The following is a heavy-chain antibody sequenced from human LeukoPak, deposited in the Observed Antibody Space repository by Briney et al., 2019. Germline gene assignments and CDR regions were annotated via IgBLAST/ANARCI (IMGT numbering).Heavy chain of an antibody. V-gene: IGHV4-59*01. CDR2: IYYSGST. Sequence: SETLSLTCTVSGGSISNYYWSWIRQPPGKGLEWIGYIYYSGSTNYNPSLKSRVTISVDTSKNQFSLKLSSVTAADTAVYYCARGREQLASFDHWGQGTLVTVSS. CDR3: ARGREQLASFDH. J-gene: IGHJ4*02. D-gene: IGHD6-6*01. CDR1: GGSISNYY.